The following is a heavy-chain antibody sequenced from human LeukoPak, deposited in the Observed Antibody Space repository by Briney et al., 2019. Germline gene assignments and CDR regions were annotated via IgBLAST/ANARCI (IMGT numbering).Heavy chain of an antibody. V-gene: IGHV3-23*01. CDR3: AKDYNWGSY. CDR1: GFTVSSNY. J-gene: IGHJ4*02. CDR2: IGGSGGTT. D-gene: IGHD7-27*01. Sequence: GGSLRLSCAVSGFTVSSNYMSWVRQAPGKGLEWVSAIGGSGGTTYYADSVKGRFTISRDNSKNTLYLQMNSLRADDTAVYYCAKDYNWGSYWGQGTLVTVSS.